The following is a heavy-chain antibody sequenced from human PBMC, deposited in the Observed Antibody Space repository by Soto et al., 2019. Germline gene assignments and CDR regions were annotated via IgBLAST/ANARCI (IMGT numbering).Heavy chain of an antibody. J-gene: IGHJ6*02. V-gene: IGHV3-30*18. CDR2: ISNDGSNK. Sequence: QVQLVESGGGVVQPGRSLRLSCAASGFTFRSYGMHWVRQAPGKGLEWVAVISNDGSNKYYADSVKGRFTISRDTSKNTLYLQMNSLRAEDTAVYYCAKDYGTWCMDVWGQGTTVTVSS. CDR1: GFTFRSYG. D-gene: IGHD6-13*01. CDR3: AKDYGTWCMDV.